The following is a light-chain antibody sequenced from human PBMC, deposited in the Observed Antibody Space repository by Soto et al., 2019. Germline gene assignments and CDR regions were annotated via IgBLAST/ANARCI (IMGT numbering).Light chain of an antibody. J-gene: IGKJ1*01. V-gene: IGKV3-15*01. CDR2: DAS. CDR3: LQDDTWPPWT. Sequence: MTQSPATLSVSPGGRATLSCRASEAVSSKLAWYQQKPGLPPRLVIYDASTRATGIPGRFSGSGSGKDFTLTISGLQSEDFAIYYCLQDDTWPPWTFGQGTKVEI. CDR1: EAVSSK.